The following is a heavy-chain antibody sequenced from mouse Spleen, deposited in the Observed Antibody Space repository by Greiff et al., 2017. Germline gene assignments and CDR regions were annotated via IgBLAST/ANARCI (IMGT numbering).Heavy chain of an antibody. CDR2: ISYAGSN. CDR3: GTSPLYYGSSYGFAY. Sequence: VQLKESGPGLVRPSQSLSLTCSVSGYSITSGYYLYFIRHFPGNKLEWIGYISYAGSNTSNPSLNNRISLTSDKSKNKFFRKLNFVTTEETATYYCGTSPLYYGSSYGFAYWGQGTLVTVSA. V-gene: IGHV3-6*01. CDR1: GYSITSGYY. J-gene: IGHJ3*01. D-gene: IGHD1-1*01.